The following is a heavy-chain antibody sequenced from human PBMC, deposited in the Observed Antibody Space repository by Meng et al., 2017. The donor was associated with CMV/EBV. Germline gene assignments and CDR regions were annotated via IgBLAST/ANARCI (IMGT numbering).Heavy chain of an antibody. D-gene: IGHD2-15*01. J-gene: IGHJ4*02. CDR3: AREGYCSGGSCNSDY. CDR2: IYYSGSI. Sequence: SETLSLTCTVSGVSISSYYWSWIRQPPGKGLEWIGHIYYSGSINYNPSLKSRVTMSVDTSKNQFSLKLSSVTAADTAVYYCAREGYCSGGSCNSDYWGQGTLVTVSS. V-gene: IGHV4-59*01. CDR1: GVSISSYY.